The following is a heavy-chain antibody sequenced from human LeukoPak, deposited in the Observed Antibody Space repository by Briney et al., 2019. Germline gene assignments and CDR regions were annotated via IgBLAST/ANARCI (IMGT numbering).Heavy chain of an antibody. J-gene: IGHJ1*01. V-gene: IGHV3-23*01. CDR1: GGSISSSSYY. CDR2: ISGSGGTT. CDR3: AKDVGYYGSGSYHGH. Sequence: ETLSLTCTVSGGSISSSSYYWGWVRQAPGKGLEWVSVISGSGGTTYYTDSVEGRFIITRDNSKNTLYLQMSGLRVEDTAIYYCAKDVGYYGSGSYHGHWGQGILVTVSS. D-gene: IGHD3-10*01.